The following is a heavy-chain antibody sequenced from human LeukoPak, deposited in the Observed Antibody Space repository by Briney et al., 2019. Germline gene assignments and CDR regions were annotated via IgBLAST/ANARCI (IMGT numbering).Heavy chain of an antibody. D-gene: IGHD6-19*01. Sequence: GGSLRLSCAASGFTFSSYAMSWVRQAPGKGLEWVSAISGSGGRTYYVDSVKGRFTISRDNSKNTLYLQMNSLRAEDTAVYYCASDNSSGWYYFDYWGQGTLVTVSS. J-gene: IGHJ4*02. CDR3: ASDNSSGWYYFDY. CDR2: ISGSGGRT. V-gene: IGHV3-23*01. CDR1: GFTFSSYA.